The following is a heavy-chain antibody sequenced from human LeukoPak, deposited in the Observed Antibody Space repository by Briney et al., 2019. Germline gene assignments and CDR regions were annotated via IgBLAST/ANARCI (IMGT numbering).Heavy chain of an antibody. Sequence: GGSLRLSCAASGLTVSTTYMSWVRQAPGKGLEWVSVIYSGGSTYYADSVKGRFTISIDNSKNTLFLQINSLRAEDTAVYYCARDVGYSTGYAPGDSWGQGTLVTVSS. V-gene: IGHV3-66*01. D-gene: IGHD3-22*01. CDR3: ARDVGYSTGYAPGDS. CDR1: GLTVSTTY. J-gene: IGHJ4*02. CDR2: IYSGGST.